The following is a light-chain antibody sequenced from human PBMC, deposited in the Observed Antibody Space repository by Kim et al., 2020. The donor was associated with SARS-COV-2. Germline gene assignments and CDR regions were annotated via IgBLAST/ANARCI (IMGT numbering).Light chain of an antibody. CDR3: QSSDSSDTFWV. Sequence: SYELTQPPSVSVSPGQTARITCSGDALPNQYAYWFQQKPGQAPVLVIYEDTERHSGIPERFSGSTSGTTVTLTISGVQAEDEADYYCQSSDSSDTFWVFG. V-gene: IGLV3-25*03. CDR1: ALPNQY. J-gene: IGLJ3*02. CDR2: EDT.